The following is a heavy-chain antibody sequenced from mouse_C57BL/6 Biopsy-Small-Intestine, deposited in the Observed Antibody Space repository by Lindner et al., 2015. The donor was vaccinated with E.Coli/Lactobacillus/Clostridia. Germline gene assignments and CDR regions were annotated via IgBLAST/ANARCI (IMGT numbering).Heavy chain of an antibody. Sequence: SVKVSCKASGYTFTSYGISWVRQAPGQGLEWMGWISTYNGNTNYAQKLQGRVTMTTDTSTSTAYTELRSLRSDDTAVYYCARGLQLDPYYNLDVWGQGTTVTVSS. J-gene: IGHJ1*01. CDR2: ISTYNGNT. D-gene: IGHD2-10*01. CDR3: ARGLQLDPYYNLDV. V-gene: IGHV1-66*01. CDR1: GYTFTSYG.